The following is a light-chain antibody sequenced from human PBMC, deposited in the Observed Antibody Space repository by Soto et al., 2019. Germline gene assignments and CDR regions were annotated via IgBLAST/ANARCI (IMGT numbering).Light chain of an antibody. CDR2: GAS. CDR1: QSVSSSY. Sequence: EIVLTQSPGTLSLSTGERATLYCRASQSVSSSYLAWYQQKPGQAPRVFIYGASTRATGIPDRFSGSGSGTDFTLTISRLEPEDFAVYYCQQQGRSWITFGQGTRLEIK. CDR3: QQQGRSWIT. J-gene: IGKJ5*01. V-gene: IGKV3-20*01.